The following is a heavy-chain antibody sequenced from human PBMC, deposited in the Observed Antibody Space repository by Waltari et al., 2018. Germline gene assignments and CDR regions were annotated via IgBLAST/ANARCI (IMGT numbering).Heavy chain of an antibody. V-gene: IGHV1-2*02. CDR3: ARDHRITIFGVVPDWFDP. Sequence: QVQLVQSGAEVKKPGASVKVSCKASGYTFTGYSMHWVRQAPGQGLEWMGWINPNSGGTNYAQKFQGRVTMTRDTSISTAYMELSRLRSDDTAVYYCARDHRITIFGVVPDWFDPWGQGTLVTVSS. J-gene: IGHJ5*02. D-gene: IGHD3-3*01. CDR2: INPNSGGT. CDR1: GYTFTGYS.